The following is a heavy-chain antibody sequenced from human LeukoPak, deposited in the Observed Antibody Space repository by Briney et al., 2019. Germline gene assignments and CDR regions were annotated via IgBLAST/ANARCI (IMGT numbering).Heavy chain of an antibody. V-gene: IGHV4-39*01. CDR2: IYYSGST. J-gene: IGHJ5*02. Sequence: SETLSLTCTVSGGSISSSIYYWGWIRQPPGKGLEWIGSIYYSGSTYYNPSLKSRVTISVDTSKNQFYLKLSSVTAADTAVYYCARHRRLEGGLSSWGQGTLVTVSS. D-gene: IGHD1-1*01. CDR1: GGSISSSIYY. CDR3: ARHRRLEGGLSS.